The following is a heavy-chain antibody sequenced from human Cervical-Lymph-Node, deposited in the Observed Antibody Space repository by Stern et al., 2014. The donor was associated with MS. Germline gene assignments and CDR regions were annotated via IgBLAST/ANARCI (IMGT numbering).Heavy chain of an antibody. CDR1: GFPFSSYG. D-gene: IGHD5-24*01. CDR2: ISSDGTEE. Sequence: VQLVESGGGVVQPGRSLRLSCSASGFPFSSYGMHWVRQIPGKGLEWVALISSDGTEEFYADSVKGRFTISRDNSKKTLYLQMNGLRAEDTAVYSCAKRRDGFNYLASWGQGTLVTVSS. CDR3: AKRRDGFNYLAS. V-gene: IGHV3-30*18. J-gene: IGHJ5*01.